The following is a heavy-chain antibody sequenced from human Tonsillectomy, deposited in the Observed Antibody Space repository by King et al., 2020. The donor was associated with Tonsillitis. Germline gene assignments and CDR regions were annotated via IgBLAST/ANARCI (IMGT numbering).Heavy chain of an antibody. J-gene: IGHJ5*02. D-gene: IGHD7-27*01. V-gene: IGHV3-48*02. CDR1: GSTFSAYS. CDR3: VHRGNWGNGFDA. CDR2: ISSISTTI. Sequence: VQLVESGGGLVQPGGSLRLSCAASGSTFSAYSMNWVRQAPGKGLEWISYISSISTTIFYADSVKGRFTISRDNAKNSLYLELTSLRDEDTGIYYCVHRGNWGNGFDAWGQGTRVTVSS.